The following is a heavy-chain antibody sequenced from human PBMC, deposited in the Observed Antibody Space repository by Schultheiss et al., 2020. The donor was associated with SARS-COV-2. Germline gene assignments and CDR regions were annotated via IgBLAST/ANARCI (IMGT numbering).Heavy chain of an antibody. V-gene: IGHV3-30*04. J-gene: IGHJ4*02. Sequence: GGSLRLSCAASGFTFSSYAMSWVRQAPGKGLEWVAVISYDGSNKYYADSVKGRFTISRDNSKNTLYLQMNSLRAEDTAVYYCARDRFVSVYEILDYWGQGTLVTVSS. D-gene: IGHD5/OR15-5a*01. CDR2: ISYDGSNK. CDR1: GFTFSSYA. CDR3: ARDRFVSVYEILDY.